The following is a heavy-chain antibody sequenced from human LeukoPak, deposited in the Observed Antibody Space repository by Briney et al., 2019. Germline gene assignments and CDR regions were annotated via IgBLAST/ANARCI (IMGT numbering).Heavy chain of an antibody. CDR1: GGSISSYY. J-gene: IGHJ4*02. Sequence: SETLSLTCTVSGGSISSYYWGWIRQPPGKGLEWIGSVYYTGASYYNPSLKSRVTISIDTSKKHFSLKLTSVTAADTAVYYCARGAPPQNWGQGTLVTVSS. V-gene: IGHV4-39*07. CDR2: VYYTGAS. CDR3: ARGAPPQN.